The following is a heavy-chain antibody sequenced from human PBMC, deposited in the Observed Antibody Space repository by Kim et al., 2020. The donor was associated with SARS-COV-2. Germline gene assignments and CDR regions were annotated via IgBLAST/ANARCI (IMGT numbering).Heavy chain of an antibody. Sequence: SVKVSCKASGGTFSSYAISWVRQAPGQGLEWMGRIIPILGIANYAQKFQGRVTITADKSTSTAYMELSSLRSEDTAVYYCAREGAYDYGDTAMVNYFDYWGQGTLVTVSS. V-gene: IGHV1-69*04. CDR1: GGTFSSYA. J-gene: IGHJ4*02. CDR2: IIPILGIA. CDR3: AREGAYDYGDTAMVNYFDY. D-gene: IGHD5-18*01.